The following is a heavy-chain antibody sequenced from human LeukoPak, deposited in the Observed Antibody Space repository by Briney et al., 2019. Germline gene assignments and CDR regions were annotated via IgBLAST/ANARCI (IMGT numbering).Heavy chain of an antibody. D-gene: IGHD4-17*01. CDR1: GGSFSGYY. CDR3: ARPHYGDYAFDI. CDR2: INHSGST. V-gene: IGHV4-34*01. Sequence: SETLSLTCAVYGGSFSGYYWSWIRQPPGKGLEWIGEINHSGSTNYNPSLKSRVTISVDTSKNQFSLKLSSVTAADTAVYYCARPHYGDYAFDIWGQGTMVTVSS. J-gene: IGHJ3*02.